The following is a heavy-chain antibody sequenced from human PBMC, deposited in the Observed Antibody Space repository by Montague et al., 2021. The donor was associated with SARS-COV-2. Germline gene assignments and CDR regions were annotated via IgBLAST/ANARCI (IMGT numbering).Heavy chain of an antibody. CDR2: IDWDDDK. Sequence: PALVKPKQTLTLTCTFSGFSLSTSGMCMTWIRQPPGKALEWLARIDWDDDKYYSTSLKTRLTISKDTSKNQVVLTMTNMDPVDTATYYCARTYAPSAVAVDYWGQGTLVTVSS. D-gene: IGHD6-19*01. J-gene: IGHJ4*02. CDR1: GFSLSTSGMC. V-gene: IGHV2-70*11. CDR3: ARTYAPSAVAVDY.